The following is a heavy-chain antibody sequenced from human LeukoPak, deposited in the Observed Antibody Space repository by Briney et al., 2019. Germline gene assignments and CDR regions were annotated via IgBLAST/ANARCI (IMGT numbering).Heavy chain of an antibody. J-gene: IGHJ6*03. CDR2: ISSSSSYI. Sequence: GGSLRLSCAASGFTFSSYSMNWVRQAPGKGLEWVSSISSSSSYIYYADSVKGRFTISRDNAKNSLYLQMNSLRAEDTAVYYCARDKRQQLAFYYYYYYYMDVWGKGTTVTVSS. V-gene: IGHV3-21*01. D-gene: IGHD6-13*01. CDR1: GFTFSSYS. CDR3: ARDKRQQLAFYYYYYYYMDV.